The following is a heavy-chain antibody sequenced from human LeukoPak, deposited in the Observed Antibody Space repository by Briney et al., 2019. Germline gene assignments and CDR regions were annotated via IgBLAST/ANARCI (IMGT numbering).Heavy chain of an antibody. D-gene: IGHD2-15*01. CDR1: GFTFSSYG. J-gene: IGHJ4*02. CDR3: ARDGAYCDGGSCYSGYCDY. CDR2: IWYDGNNK. V-gene: IGHV3-33*01. Sequence: PGGSLRLSCAASGFTFSSYGMHWVRQAPGKGLEWVAIIWYDGNNKHYADSVNGRFTISRDDSKSTLYLEMNSLRAEDTAVYYCARDGAYCDGGSCYSGYCDYWGQGTLVTVSS.